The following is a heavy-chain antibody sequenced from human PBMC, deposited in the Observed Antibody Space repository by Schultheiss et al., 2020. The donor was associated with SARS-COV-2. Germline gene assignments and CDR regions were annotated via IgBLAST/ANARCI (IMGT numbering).Heavy chain of an antibody. CDR3: AKKGYCSSTSCYTVYYYYGMDV. J-gene: IGHJ6*02. CDR2: ISYDGSNK. Sequence: GGSLRLSCAASGFTFSSYGMHWVRQAPGKGLEWVAVISYDGSNKYNADSVKGRFTISRDNSKNTLYLQMNSLRAEDTAVYYCAKKGYCSSTSCYTVYYYYGMDVWGQGTTVTVSS. CDR1: GFTFSSYG. V-gene: IGHV3-30*18. D-gene: IGHD2-2*02.